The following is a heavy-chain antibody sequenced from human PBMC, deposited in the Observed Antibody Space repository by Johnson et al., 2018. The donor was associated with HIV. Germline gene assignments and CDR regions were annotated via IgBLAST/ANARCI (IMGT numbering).Heavy chain of an antibody. D-gene: IGHD6-25*01. CDR3: ARFGMGSSGDAFDI. V-gene: IGHV3-7*01. J-gene: IGHJ3*02. CDR1: GFTLSSYR. CDR2: IKQDGSEK. Sequence: VQLVESGGGLIQPGGSLRLSCAASGFTLSSYRMSWVRQAPGTGLEWVANIKQDGSEKYYVDSVKARFTISRDNAKNSLYLQMNSLRAEDTAVYYCARFGMGSSGDAFDIWGQGTMVTVSS.